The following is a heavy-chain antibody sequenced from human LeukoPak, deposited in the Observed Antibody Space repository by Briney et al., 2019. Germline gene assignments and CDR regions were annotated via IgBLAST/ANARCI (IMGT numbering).Heavy chain of an antibody. CDR1: GYTFTDYY. Sequence: ASVKVSCKASGYTFTDYYMHWVRQAPGQGLEWMGWLNPNSGDTNYAQKFQGRVSMTRDSSNSTAYMDLSDLRSDDTAVYSCARGRNIEMTTMSGGSDYWGQGTLVTVSS. CDR2: LNPNSGDT. V-gene: IGHV1-2*02. CDR3: ARGRNIEMTTMSGGSDY. J-gene: IGHJ4*02. D-gene: IGHD5-24*01.